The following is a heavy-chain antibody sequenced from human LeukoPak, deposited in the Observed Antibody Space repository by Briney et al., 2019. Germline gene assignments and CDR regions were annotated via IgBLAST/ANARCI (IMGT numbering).Heavy chain of an antibody. Sequence: SETLSLTCTVSGDSIGSYFWSWIRQSPGKGLEWIGHIYHSGSTNYNPSLKSRVAISVDTSRNQFSLKLSSVTAADTAIYYCARDGPAYSTRWYDYYYGLDVWGQGTTVTVSS. V-gene: IGHV4-59*01. CDR1: GDSIGSYF. D-gene: IGHD2/OR15-2a*01. J-gene: IGHJ6*02. CDR2: IYHSGST. CDR3: ARDGPAYSTRWYDYYYGLDV.